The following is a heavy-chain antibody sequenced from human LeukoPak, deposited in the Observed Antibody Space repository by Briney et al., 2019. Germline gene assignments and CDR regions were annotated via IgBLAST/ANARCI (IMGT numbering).Heavy chain of an antibody. D-gene: IGHD6-19*01. CDR1: GGSISSTSYY. CDR2: IYYSGST. V-gene: IGHV4-39*01. Sequence: KPSETLSLTCTVSGGSISSTSYYWAWTRQPPGKGLGWIGTIYYSGSTYYNPSLEGRVTISVDTSKNQSSLKLSSVTATDTAVYYCATGYRIGWSSGYFDYWGQGTLVATSS. CDR3: ATGYRIGWSSGYFDY. J-gene: IGHJ4*02.